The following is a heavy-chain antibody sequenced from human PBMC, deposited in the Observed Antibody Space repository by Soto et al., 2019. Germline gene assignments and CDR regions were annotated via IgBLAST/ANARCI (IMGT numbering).Heavy chain of an antibody. CDR1: GGSINNYY. CDR2: IYYSGTH. D-gene: IGHD5-12*01. V-gene: IGHV4-59*01. CDR3: AIVQMATLYYDH. J-gene: IGHJ4*02. Sequence: SETLSLTFTVSGGSINNYYWSWVRRPPGKGLEWIGYIYYSGTHNCNPSLESLLTISVDTSRNQFSVSLSSVTAADAALYNGAIVQMATLYYDHWGQGPLDPVPP.